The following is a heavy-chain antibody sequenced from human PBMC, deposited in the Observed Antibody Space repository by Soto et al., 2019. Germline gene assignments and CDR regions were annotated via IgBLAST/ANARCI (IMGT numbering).Heavy chain of an antibody. CDR3: ARDPSSGWYYFDY. J-gene: IGHJ4*02. D-gene: IGHD6-19*01. CDR1: GFTFSSYG. V-gene: IGHV3-33*01. Sequence: QVQLVESGGGVVQPGRSLRLSCAASGFTFSSYGMHWVRQAPGKGLEWVAVIWYDGSNKYYADSVKGRFTISRDNSKNTLYLQMNSLRAEDTAVYFCARDPSSGWYYFDYWGKGTLVTVSS. CDR2: IWYDGSNK.